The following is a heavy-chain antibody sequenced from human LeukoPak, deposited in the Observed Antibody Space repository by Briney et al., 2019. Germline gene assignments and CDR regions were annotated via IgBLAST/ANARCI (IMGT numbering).Heavy chain of an antibody. D-gene: IGHD1-26*01. Sequence: GGSLRLSCAASGFTFSDYYMSWIRQAPGKGLEWVSYISSSGSTIYYADSVKRRFTISRDNAKNSLYLQMNSLRAEDTAVYYCARLWELTAFDIWGQGTMVTVSS. V-gene: IGHV3-11*01. CDR2: ISSSGSTI. CDR3: ARLWELTAFDI. J-gene: IGHJ3*02. CDR1: GFTFSDYY.